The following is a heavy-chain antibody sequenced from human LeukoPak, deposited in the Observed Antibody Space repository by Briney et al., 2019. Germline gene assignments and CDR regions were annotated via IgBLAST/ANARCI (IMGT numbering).Heavy chain of an antibody. J-gene: IGHJ3*02. V-gene: IGHV3-33*01. CDR2: IWYDGSNK. Sequence: GGSLRLSCAASGFTFSSYGMHWVRQAPGKGLEWVAVIWYDGSNKYYADSVKGRFTISRDNSKNTLYLQMNSLRAEDTAVYYCARNYGGNSIGDAFDIWGQGTMVTVSS. D-gene: IGHD4-23*01. CDR1: GFTFSSYG. CDR3: ARNYGGNSIGDAFDI.